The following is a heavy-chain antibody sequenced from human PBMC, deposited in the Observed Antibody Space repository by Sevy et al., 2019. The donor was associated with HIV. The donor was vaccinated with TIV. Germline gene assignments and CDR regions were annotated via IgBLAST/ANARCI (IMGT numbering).Heavy chain of an antibody. J-gene: IGHJ4*02. D-gene: IGHD2-2*01. V-gene: IGHV3-23*01. CDR2: ISGSHGTP. CDR3: AKSEWGNIGFCTRSSCYPFDY. Sequence: GGSLRLSCAASGFTFTSYAMSWVRQAPGKGLEWVLSISGSHGTPYYADSVKGRFTISRDNSKNTLYLQMSSLRAEDTAVYYCAKSEWGNIGFCTRSSCYPFDYWGQGTLVTVSS. CDR1: GFTFTSYA.